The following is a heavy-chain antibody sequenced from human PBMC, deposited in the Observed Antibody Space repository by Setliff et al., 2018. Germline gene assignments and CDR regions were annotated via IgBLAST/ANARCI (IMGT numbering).Heavy chain of an antibody. CDR1: GFTFPDYA. Sequence: GGSLRLSCAASGFTFPDYAMSWVRQAPGKGLEWVAYISITGSAVHYPDSVKGRFTISRDNGKSSLYLQMNSLTAEDTAIYFCARGGYSVTANYYGLDVWGQGTTVTVSS. V-gene: IGHV3-11*04. CDR2: ISITGSAV. J-gene: IGHJ6*02. D-gene: IGHD3-22*01. CDR3: ARGGYSVTANYYGLDV.